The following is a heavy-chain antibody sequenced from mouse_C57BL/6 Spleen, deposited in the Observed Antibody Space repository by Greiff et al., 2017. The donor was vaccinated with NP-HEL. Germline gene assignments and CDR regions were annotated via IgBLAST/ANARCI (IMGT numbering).Heavy chain of an antibody. CDR3: ARATWRSGLAMDY. V-gene: IGHV1-18*01. CDR1: GYTFTDYN. Sequence: VQLKESGPELVKPGASVKIPCKASGYTFTDYNMDWVKQSHGKSLEWIGDINPNNGGTIYNQKFKGKATLTVDKSSSTAYMELRSLTSEDAAVYYYARATWRSGLAMDYWGQGTSVTVSS. CDR2: INPNNGGT. J-gene: IGHJ4*01. D-gene: IGHD3-1*01.